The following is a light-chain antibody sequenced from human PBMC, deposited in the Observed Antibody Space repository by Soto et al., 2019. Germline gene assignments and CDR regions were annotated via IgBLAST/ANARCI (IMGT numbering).Light chain of an antibody. CDR2: SNN. J-gene: IGLJ1*01. V-gene: IGLV1-44*01. CDR1: RSKIGSNA. Sequence: QAAPAQPPPASGAPGQWVTISCPERRSKIGSNAVYWFQQLPGTAPKLLIYSNNQRPSGVPDRFSGSKSGTSAALAISGLQSEDEADYCCAGWGGRLNGYVFGTGTTVTVL. CDR3: AGWGGRLNGYV.